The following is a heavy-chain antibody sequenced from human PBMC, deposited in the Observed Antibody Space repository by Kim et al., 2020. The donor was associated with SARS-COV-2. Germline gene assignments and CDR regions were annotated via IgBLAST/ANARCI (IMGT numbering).Heavy chain of an antibody. Sequence: VKGRFTISRDNSKNTLYLQMNSLRAEDTAVYYCAKPPRYDFWSGYYLVYWGQGTLVTVSS. J-gene: IGHJ4*02. CDR3: AKPPRYDFWSGYYLVY. D-gene: IGHD3-3*01. V-gene: IGHV3-23*01.